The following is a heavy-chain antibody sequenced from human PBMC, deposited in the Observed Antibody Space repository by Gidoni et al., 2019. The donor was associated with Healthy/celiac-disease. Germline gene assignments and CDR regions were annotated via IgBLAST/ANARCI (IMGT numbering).Heavy chain of an antibody. CDR1: GFTFSSYG. J-gene: IGHJ4*02. V-gene: IGHV3-33*01. CDR3: ARSTAMVTPFDY. CDR2: IWYDGSNK. D-gene: IGHD5-18*01. Sequence: QVQLVESGGGVVQPGRSLRLSCAASGFTFSSYGMHWVRQAPGKGLEWVAVIWYDGSNKYYADSVEGRFTISRDNSKNTLYLQMNSLRAEDTAVYYCARSTAMVTPFDYWGQGTLVTVSS.